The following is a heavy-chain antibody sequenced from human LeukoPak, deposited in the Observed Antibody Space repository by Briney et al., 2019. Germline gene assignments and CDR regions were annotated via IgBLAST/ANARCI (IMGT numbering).Heavy chain of an antibody. CDR1: GGSISSYY. CDR2: IYDTGST. D-gene: IGHD3-16*01. J-gene: IGHJ4*02. CDR3: ARLTTRPGGIRPLILDY. V-gene: IGHV4-59*01. Sequence: SETLSLTCTVSGGSISSYYWTWIRQSPEKGREWIGYIYDTGSTRYNPSLESRATISVDPSKNQFSLKLSAVTAADTAVYYCARLTTRPGGIRPLILDYWGQGTLVTVSS.